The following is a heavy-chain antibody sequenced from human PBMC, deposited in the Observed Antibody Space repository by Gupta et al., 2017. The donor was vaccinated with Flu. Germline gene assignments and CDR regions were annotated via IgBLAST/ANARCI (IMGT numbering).Heavy chain of an antibody. CDR3: AADYGGDDFYVDY. CDR1: GGTFSNHA. CDR2: IIPMFGTT. J-gene: IGHJ4*02. Sequence: QVQLVQSGPEVKKPGSSVKVSCKASGGTFSNHAVTWVRQAPGQGLQWMGGIIPMFGTTFYAEKFQGRLTITADESTSTAYMELHSLRSDDTAVYYCAADYGGDDFYVDYWGQGTRVTVSS. V-gene: IGHV1-69*01. D-gene: IGHD4-17*01.